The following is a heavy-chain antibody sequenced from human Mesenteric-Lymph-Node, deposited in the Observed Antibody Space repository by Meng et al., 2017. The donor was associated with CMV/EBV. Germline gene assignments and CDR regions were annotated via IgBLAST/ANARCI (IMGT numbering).Heavy chain of an antibody. CDR1: GFIFNDYY. V-gene: IGHV3-11*04. CDR3: AREGYCSSINCPGYGMDV. Sequence: GESLKISCAASGFIFNDYYMSWIRQAPGRGLEWVSHISNSDSTTYYADSVKGRFTISRDNAKKSLYLQMDSLTVEDTAVYYCAREGYCSSINCPGYGMDVWGQGTTVTVSS. CDR2: ISNSDSTT. J-gene: IGHJ6*02. D-gene: IGHD2-2*01.